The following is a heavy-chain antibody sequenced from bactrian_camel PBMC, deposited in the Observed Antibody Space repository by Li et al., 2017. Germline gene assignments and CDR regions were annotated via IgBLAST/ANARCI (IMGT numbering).Heavy chain of an antibody. CDR3: AAGPSTACGDGRFLQGLVAF. D-gene: IGHD3*01. CDR2: IDSEGST. Sequence: HVQLVESGGGSVQAGGSLRLSCAASLTRSLNPMGWFRQAPGKEREGVAAIDSEGSTTYADSVKGRFTISKDNAKNTLSLQMNSLKSEDTATYYCAAGPSTACGDGRFLQGLVAFWGQGTQVTVS. CDR1: LTRSLNP. J-gene: IGHJ4*01. V-gene: IGHV3S53*01.